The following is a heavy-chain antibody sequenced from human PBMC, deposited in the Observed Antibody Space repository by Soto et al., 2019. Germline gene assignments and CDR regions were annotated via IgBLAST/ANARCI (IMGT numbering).Heavy chain of an antibody. Sequence: SGPTLVNPTQTLTLTCTFSGFSLSTSGMCVSWIRQPPGKALEWLARIDWDDDKYYSTSLKTRLTISKDTSKNQVVLTMTNIDPVDTATYYCARMDTAMDYFDYWGQGTLVTVSS. CDR2: IDWDDDK. CDR3: ARMDTAMDYFDY. V-gene: IGHV2-70*11. J-gene: IGHJ4*02. D-gene: IGHD5-18*01. CDR1: GFSLSTSGMC.